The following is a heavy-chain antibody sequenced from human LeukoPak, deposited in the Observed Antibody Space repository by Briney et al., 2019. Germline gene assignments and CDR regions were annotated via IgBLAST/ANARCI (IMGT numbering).Heavy chain of an antibody. V-gene: IGHV1-2*06. CDR3: AREAAAGKGYYYYGMDV. Sequence: ASVKVSCKASGYTFTGYYMHWVRQAPGQGLEWMGRINPNSGGTNYAQKFQGRVTMTRDTSISTAYMELSRLRSDDTAVYYCAREAAAGKGYYYYGMDVWGQGTTVTVSS. D-gene: IGHD6-13*01. CDR2: INPNSGGT. CDR1: GYTFTGYY. J-gene: IGHJ6*02.